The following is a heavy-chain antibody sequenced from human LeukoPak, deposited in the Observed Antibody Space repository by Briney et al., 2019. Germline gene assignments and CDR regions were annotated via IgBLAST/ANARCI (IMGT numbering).Heavy chain of an antibody. J-gene: IGHJ3*02. CDR2: FDPEDGET. CDR3: ATVLKEWLLYAFDI. CDR1: GYTLTELS. V-gene: IGHV1-24*01. D-gene: IGHD3-3*01. Sequence: ASVKVSCKVSGYTLTELSMHWVRQAPGKGLEWMGGFDPEDGETIYAQRFLGRVTMTEDTSTDTAYMELSSLRSEDTAVYYCATVLKEWLLYAFDIWGQGTMVTVSS.